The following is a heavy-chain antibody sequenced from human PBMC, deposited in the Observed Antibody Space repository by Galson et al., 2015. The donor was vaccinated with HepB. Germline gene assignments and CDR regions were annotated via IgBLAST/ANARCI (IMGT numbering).Heavy chain of an antibody. Sequence: SLRLSCAASGFTFSSYGMHWVRQAPGKGLEWVAVVSYDGSNKYYADSVKGRFTISRDNYKNTLYLQMNSLRAEDTAIYYCAKDGGRGYTYGPNWFDPWGQGTLVTVSS. J-gene: IGHJ5*02. D-gene: IGHD5-18*01. CDR3: AKDGGRGYTYGPNWFDP. CDR1: GFTFSSYG. V-gene: IGHV3-30*18. CDR2: VSYDGSNK.